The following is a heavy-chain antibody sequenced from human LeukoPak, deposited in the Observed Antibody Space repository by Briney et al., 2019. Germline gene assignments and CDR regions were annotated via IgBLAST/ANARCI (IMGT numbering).Heavy chain of an antibody. D-gene: IGHD3-10*01. J-gene: IGHJ6*02. CDR3: AKTMVRGVMDYYYYGMDV. CDR2: ISGSGGST. CDR1: GFTFSSFA. Sequence: PEASLILSCAASGFTFSSFAITWVRQARENGLEWVSTISGSGGSTYYADSVKGRFTISRDNSKNTLYLQMNSLRAEATAVYYCAKTMVRGVMDYYYYGMDVWGQGTTVTVSS. V-gene: IGHV3-23*01.